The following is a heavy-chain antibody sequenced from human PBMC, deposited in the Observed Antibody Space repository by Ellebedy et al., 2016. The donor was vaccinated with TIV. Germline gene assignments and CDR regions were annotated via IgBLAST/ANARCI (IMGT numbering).Heavy chain of an antibody. CDR1: GGSISSYY. D-gene: IGHD4-17*01. CDR3: ARAGDYGDYFDY. Sequence: SETLSLXCTVSGGSISSYYWSWIRQPPGKGLEWIGYIYYSGSTNYNPSLRSRVTISVDTSKNQFSLKLSSVTAADTAVYYCARAGDYGDYFDYWGQGTLVTVSS. J-gene: IGHJ4*02. V-gene: IGHV4-59*01. CDR2: IYYSGST.